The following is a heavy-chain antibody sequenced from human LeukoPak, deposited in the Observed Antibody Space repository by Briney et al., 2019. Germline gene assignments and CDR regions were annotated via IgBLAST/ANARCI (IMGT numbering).Heavy chain of an antibody. CDR1: GFTFSSYE. CDR3: ARERVVAATPFDY. D-gene: IGHD2-15*01. CDR2: ISSSRSTI. Sequence: PGGSLRLSCAASGFTFSSYEMNWVRQAPGKGLEWVSYISSSRSTIYYADSVKGRFTISRDNAKNSLYLQMNSLRAEDTAVYYCARERVVAATPFDYWGQGTLVTVSS. J-gene: IGHJ4*02. V-gene: IGHV3-48*03.